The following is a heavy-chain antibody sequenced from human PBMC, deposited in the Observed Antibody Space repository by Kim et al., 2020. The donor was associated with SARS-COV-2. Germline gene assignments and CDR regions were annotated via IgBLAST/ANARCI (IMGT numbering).Heavy chain of an antibody. CDR2: TDTAGDT. CDR1: GFTFSSYD. Sequence: GGSLRLSCAASGFTFSSYDMHWVRQATGKALEWVSGTDTAGDTYYPGSVKRRFTISGEKAKNPFYLQMNSLRAGDTAVYYCARVGTSSCYGPFDYWGQGTLVTVSS. D-gene: IGHD6-13*01. CDR3: ARVGTSSCYGPFDY. V-gene: IGHV3-13*01. J-gene: IGHJ4*02.